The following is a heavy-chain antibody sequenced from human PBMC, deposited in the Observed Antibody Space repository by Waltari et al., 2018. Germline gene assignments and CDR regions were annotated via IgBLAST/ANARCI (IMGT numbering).Heavy chain of an antibody. CDR3: VRSHCIGDSCFRYFDS. Sequence: VRLDQWGTELVEPWETLSLTCAGYAGSFRAFFWSWVRQAPGKGLEWIGEINHGVKTDYNPSLKSRLFMSVDPSKNQFSLMLSSVTAADTAVYYCVRSHCIGDSCFRYFDSWGQGTLVTVSS. V-gene: IGHV4-34*01. J-gene: IGHJ4*02. CDR2: INHGVKT. CDR1: AGSFRAFF. D-gene: IGHD2-15*01.